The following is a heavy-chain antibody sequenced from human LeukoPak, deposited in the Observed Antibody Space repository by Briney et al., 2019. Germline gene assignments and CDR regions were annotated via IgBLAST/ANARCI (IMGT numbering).Heavy chain of an antibody. J-gene: IGHJ4*02. D-gene: IGHD5-24*01. CDR2: INHSGST. CDR1: GGSFSGYY. CDR3: ARHRSGWLQSSFDY. V-gene: IGHV4-34*01. Sequence: ETLSLTCAVYGGSFSGYYWSWIRQPPGKGLEWIGEINHSGSTNYNPSLRSRVTISVDTSKNQFSLKLSSVTAADTALYYCARHRSGWLQSSFDYWGQGTLVTVSS.